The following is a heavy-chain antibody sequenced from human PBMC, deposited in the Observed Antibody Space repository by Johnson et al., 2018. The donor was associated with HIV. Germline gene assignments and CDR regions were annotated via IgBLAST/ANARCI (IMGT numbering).Heavy chain of an antibody. Sequence: VQLVESGGGLVKPGGSLRLSCAASGFTFRNAWMSWVRQAPGKGLEWGSVIYSGGITYYADSAKGRFTISRDNSKTTLYLQMNSLRAEDTAVYYCAKDLSSELLWFIRDAFDVWGQGTMVTVSS. CDR2: IYSGGIT. CDR3: AKDLSSELLWFIRDAFDV. V-gene: IGHV3-66*01. CDR1: GFTFRNAW. J-gene: IGHJ3*01. D-gene: IGHD3-10*01.